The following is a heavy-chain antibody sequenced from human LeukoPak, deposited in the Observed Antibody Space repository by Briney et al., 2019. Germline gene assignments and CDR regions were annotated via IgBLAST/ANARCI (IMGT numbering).Heavy chain of an antibody. CDR3: AIVPAADFDY. V-gene: IGHV3-21*01. D-gene: IGHD2-2*01. Sequence: SVKGRFTISRDNAKNSLYLQMNSLRAEDTAVYYCAIVPAADFDYWGQGTLVTVSS. J-gene: IGHJ4*02.